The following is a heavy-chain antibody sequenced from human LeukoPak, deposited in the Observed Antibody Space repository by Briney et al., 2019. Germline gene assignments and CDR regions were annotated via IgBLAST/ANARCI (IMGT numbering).Heavy chain of an antibody. V-gene: IGHV4-39*01. D-gene: IGHD3-22*01. CDR1: GGSISSSSYY. J-gene: IGHJ4*02. CDR3: ARRSRNYYDSSGYRY. Sequence: SETLSLTCTVSGGSISSSSYYWGWIRQPPGKGLEWIGSIYYSGSTYYNPSLKSRVTISVDTSKNQFSLKLSSVTAADTAVYYCARRSRNYYDSSGYRYWGQGTLVTVSS. CDR2: IYYSGST.